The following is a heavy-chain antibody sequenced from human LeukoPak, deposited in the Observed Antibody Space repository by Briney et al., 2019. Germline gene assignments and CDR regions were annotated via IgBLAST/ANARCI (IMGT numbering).Heavy chain of an antibody. CDR2: IYYSGST. CDR1: GGSISSSSYY. J-gene: IGHJ6*04. D-gene: IGHD3-22*01. V-gene: IGHV4-39*06. Sequence: SETLSLTCTVSGGSISSSSYYWGWIRQPPGKGLEWIGSIYYSGSTYYNPSLKSRVTISVDTSKNQLALKLSSVTAAGTAVYYCARSGGARPPSPDSSGYGIVVDVWGKGTTVTVSS. CDR3: ARSGGARPPSPDSSGYGIVVDV.